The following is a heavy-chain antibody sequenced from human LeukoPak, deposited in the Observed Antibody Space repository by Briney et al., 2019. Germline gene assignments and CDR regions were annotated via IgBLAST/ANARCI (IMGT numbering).Heavy chain of an antibody. D-gene: IGHD3-3*01. CDR2: IVSNAGNT. J-gene: IGHJ5*02. CDR3: ARGGYYAATDL. V-gene: IGHV3-64*02. Sequence: GGSLRLSCAASGLTFSSHAMHWVGQAPGKGLEYVAAIVSNAGNTYYADSVRGRFTISRDNSKNTLYLQMGSLRPEDVAVYYCARGGYYAATDLWGQGALVTVSS. CDR1: GLTFSSHA.